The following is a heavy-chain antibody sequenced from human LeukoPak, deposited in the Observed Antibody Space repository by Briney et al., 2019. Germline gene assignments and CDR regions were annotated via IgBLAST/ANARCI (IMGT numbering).Heavy chain of an antibody. V-gene: IGHV1-2*02. Sequence: GASVKVSCKASGYTFTPYYIHWVRQAPGQGLEWMGWINPKSGGTNYSQKFQGRVTMTRDTSNSTAYMELSRLRSDDTAVYYCARGYSSGWYPPGYWGQGTLVTVSS. D-gene: IGHD6-19*01. J-gene: IGHJ4*02. CDR1: GYTFTPYY. CDR3: ARGYSSGWYPPGY. CDR2: INPKSGGT.